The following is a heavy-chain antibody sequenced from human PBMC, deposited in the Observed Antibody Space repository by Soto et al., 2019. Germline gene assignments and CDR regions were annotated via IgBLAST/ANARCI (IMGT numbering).Heavy chain of an antibody. J-gene: IGHJ4*02. Sequence: PGGSLRLSCAASAFKFSDYYMSWVRQAPGKGLEWVSYISGSGDVIYYAGSVKGRFTISRDNDKKSVHLQMDTLRAEDTALYYCARAPDCGEGSCYRHFDLWGQGTRVTVSS. V-gene: IGHV3-11*01. CDR3: ARAPDCGEGSCYRHFDL. CDR1: AFKFSDYY. CDR2: ISGSGDVI. D-gene: IGHD2-15*01.